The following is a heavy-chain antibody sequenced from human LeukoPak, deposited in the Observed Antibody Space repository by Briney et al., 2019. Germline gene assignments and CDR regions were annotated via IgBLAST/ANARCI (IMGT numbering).Heavy chain of an antibody. J-gene: IGHJ4*02. CDR2: INPNSGGT. Sequence: ASVKVSCKASGYTFTVYYIHLVRHAPGQGLEWMGLINPNSGGTNYAQKFQGRVTMTRDTSISTAYMELSRLRSDDTAVYYCAREDGSSWPNFDYWGQGTLVTVSS. V-gene: IGHV1-2*02. CDR1: GYTFTVYY. D-gene: IGHD6-13*01. CDR3: AREDGSSWPNFDY.